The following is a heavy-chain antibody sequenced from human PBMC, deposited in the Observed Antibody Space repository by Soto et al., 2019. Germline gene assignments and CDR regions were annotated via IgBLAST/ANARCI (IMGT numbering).Heavy chain of an antibody. D-gene: IGHD3-22*01. CDR1: GFTSSSYA. V-gene: IGHV3-23*01. CDR2: ISGSGGGT. Sequence: GGSLRLSCAASGFTSSSYAMSWVRQAPGKGLEWVSTISGSGGGTYHADSVKGRFTISRDNSKNTFYLQMNNLRAEDTAVYYCAKDRTITMIIVPHAFDIWGQGTMVTVSS. CDR3: AKDRTITMIIVPHAFDI. J-gene: IGHJ3*02.